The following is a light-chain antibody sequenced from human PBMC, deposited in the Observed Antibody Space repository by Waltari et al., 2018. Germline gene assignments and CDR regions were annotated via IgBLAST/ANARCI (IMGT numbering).Light chain of an antibody. Sequence: DIQMTQSPSTLSASVGDRVTITCRASQNINSWLAWYQPKPGKATKLLIYKASSLESGVPSRFSGSGSGTEFTLTITSLQPDDFATYFCQHYNNYSPWTFGQGTKVEVK. CDR2: KAS. V-gene: IGKV1-5*03. CDR3: QHYNNYSPWT. CDR1: QNINSW. J-gene: IGKJ1*01.